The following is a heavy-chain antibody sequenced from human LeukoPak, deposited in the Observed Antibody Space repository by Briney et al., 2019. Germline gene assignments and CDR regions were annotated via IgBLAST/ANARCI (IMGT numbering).Heavy chain of an antibody. V-gene: IGHV4-30-2*01. CDR2: IYHSGST. Sequence: SQTLSLTCAVSGGSISSGGYSWSWIRQPPGKGLEWIGYIYHSGSTYYNPSLKSRITISVDRSKNQFSLKLSSVTAADTAVYYCARDPPRYYGSGSYPYGMDVWGQGTTVTVSS. CDR1: GGSISSGGYS. CDR3: ARDPPRYYGSGSYPYGMDV. J-gene: IGHJ6*02. D-gene: IGHD3-10*01.